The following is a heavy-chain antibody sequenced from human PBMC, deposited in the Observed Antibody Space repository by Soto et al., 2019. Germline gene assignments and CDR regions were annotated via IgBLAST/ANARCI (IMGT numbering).Heavy chain of an antibody. J-gene: IGHJ4*02. CDR3: ARSVDAYNYLDY. V-gene: IGHV1-3*04. D-gene: IGHD1-1*01. Sequence: QVQLVQSGAEVKKPGASVKVSCRASGYTFTSYAIHWVRQAPGQRLEWMGWINTGNGNTKYSQRFQGRVTITRDMSATTAYKEVSSLRYEHTAVYYCARSVDAYNYLDYWGQGTLVTVSS. CDR2: INTGNGNT. CDR1: GYTFTSYA.